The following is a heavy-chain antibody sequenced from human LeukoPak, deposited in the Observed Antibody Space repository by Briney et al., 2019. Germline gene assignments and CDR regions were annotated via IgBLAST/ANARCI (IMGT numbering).Heavy chain of an antibody. V-gene: IGHV4-61*02. Sequence: PSETLSLTCTVSGGSISSGSYYWSWIRQPAGKGLEWIGRIYTSGSTNYNPSLKSRVIISVDTAKNQFSLKLRPATAADTGVYYCARAYCGGDCYSYWFFDLWGRGTLVTVSS. J-gene: IGHJ2*01. CDR3: ARAYCGGDCYSYWFFDL. CDR2: IYTSGST. CDR1: GGSISSGSYY. D-gene: IGHD2-21*02.